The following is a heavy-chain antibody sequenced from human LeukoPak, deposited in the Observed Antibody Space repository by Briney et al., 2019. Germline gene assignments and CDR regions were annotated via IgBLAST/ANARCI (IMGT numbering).Heavy chain of an antibody. CDR1: GFTFSDYY. CDR3: AREGKLEQYYYYMDV. V-gene: IGHV3-11*01. J-gene: IGHJ6*03. CDR2: ISSSGSTI. D-gene: IGHD1/OR15-1a*01. Sequence: GGSLRLSCAASGFTFSDYYMSWIRQAPGKGLEWVSYISSSGSTIYYAASVKGRFTISRDNAKNSLYLQMNSLRAEDTAVYYCAREGKLEQYYYYMDVWGKGTTVTVSS.